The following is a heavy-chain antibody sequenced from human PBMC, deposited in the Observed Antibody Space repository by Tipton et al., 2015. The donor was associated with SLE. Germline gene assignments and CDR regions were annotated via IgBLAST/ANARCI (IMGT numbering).Heavy chain of an antibody. Sequence: TLSLTCTVSGGPTSSYYWSWIRQPPGKGLEWLGYIYYNGRTNYNPSLKSRVSISIDTSKNQFSLKVTSVTAADTAVYYCASEILRDYGSAWGPDYWGQGTLVTVSS. D-gene: IGHD6-19*01. CDR1: GGPTSSYY. CDR3: ASEILRDYGSAWGPDY. J-gene: IGHJ4*02. V-gene: IGHV4-59*01. CDR2: IYYNGRT.